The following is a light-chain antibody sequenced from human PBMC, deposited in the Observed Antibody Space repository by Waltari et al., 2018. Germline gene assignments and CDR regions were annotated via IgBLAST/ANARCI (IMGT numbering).Light chain of an antibody. V-gene: IGKV3-20*01. CDR2: GAS. J-gene: IGKJ1*01. Sequence: EIVLTQSPGTLSLSPGERATLSCRASQSVRGSLAWYQQKAGQAPRLRIYGASSRATGIPDRFSGSGSGTDFSLTISRLEPEDFAVYYCQHYVRLPATFGQGTKVEIK. CDR3: QHYVRLPAT. CDR1: QSVRGS.